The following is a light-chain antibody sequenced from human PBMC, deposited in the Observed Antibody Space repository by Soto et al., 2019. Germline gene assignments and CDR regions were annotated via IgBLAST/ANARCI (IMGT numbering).Light chain of an antibody. CDR3: ISYTDRQCYL. CDR1: SSDIGSYDH. CDR2: AVS. J-gene: IGLJ1*01. V-gene: IGLV2-14*03. Sequence: QSVLTQPASVSGSPGQSITISCSGASSDIGSYDHVAWYQQFPGKSPKLIIYAVSDRPSEVSDRFSGSKSGISASLTISGLQTEDEADYYCISYTDRQCYLFGTGTKV.